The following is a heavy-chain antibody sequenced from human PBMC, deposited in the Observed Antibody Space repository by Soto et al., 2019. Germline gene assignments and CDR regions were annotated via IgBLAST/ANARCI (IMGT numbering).Heavy chain of an antibody. CDR3: ARGGGVGVAGSAAFDM. CDR1: GYPVTAYY. J-gene: IGHJ3*02. Sequence: QLHLVQSGAVVKKPGASVTVSCSASGYPVTAYYMHWVRQAPGRGLEWMGGINPATGAAKYTQTFQGWVTLTRDTSTSTGFMELGGLTSEDTAVFYCARGGGVGVAGSAAFDMWGQGTLVTVSS. D-gene: IGHD3-3*01. V-gene: IGHV1-2*04. CDR2: INPATGAA.